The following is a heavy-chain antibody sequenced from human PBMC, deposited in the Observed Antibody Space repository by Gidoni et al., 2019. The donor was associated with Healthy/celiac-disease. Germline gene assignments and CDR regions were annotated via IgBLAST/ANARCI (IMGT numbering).Heavy chain of an antibody. J-gene: IGHJ6*03. V-gene: IGHV1-69*06. CDR2: IIPIFGTA. Sequence: QVQLVQSGAEVKKPGSSVKVSCKASGGPFSSYAISWVRQAPGQGLEWMGGIIPIFGTANYAQKFQGRVTITADKSTSTAYMELSSMRSEETAVYYCARDLAAPPFLYMDVWGKGTTVTVSS. CDR3: ARDLAAPPFLYMDV. CDR1: GGPFSSYA. D-gene: IGHD6-13*01.